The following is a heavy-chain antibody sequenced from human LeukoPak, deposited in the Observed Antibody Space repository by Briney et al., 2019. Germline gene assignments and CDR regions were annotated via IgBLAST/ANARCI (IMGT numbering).Heavy chain of an antibody. CDR3: ASIAARRGNWFDP. V-gene: IGHV3-21*01. J-gene: IGHJ5*02. CDR1: GFTFSSYS. Sequence: GGSLRLSCAASGFTFSSYSMNWVRQAPGKGLEWVSSISSSRSYIYYADSVKGRFTISRDNAKNSLYLQMNSLRAEDTAVYYCASIAARRGNWFDPWGQGTLVTVSS. CDR2: ISSSRSYI. D-gene: IGHD6-6*01.